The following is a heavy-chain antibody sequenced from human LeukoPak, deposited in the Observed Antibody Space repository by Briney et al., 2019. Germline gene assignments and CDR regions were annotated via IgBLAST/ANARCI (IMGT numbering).Heavy chain of an antibody. V-gene: IGHV3-23*01. CDR2: ISGSGGST. D-gene: IGHD3-22*01. CDR1: GFTFSSYA. J-gene: IGHJ4*02. Sequence: GGSLRLSCAASGFTFSSYAISWVRQAPGKGLEWVSAISGSGGSTYYADSVKGRFTISRDNSKNTLYLQMNSLRAEDTAVYYCANFDYYDSSGTPNPFDYWGQGTLVTVSS. CDR3: ANFDYYDSSGTPNPFDY.